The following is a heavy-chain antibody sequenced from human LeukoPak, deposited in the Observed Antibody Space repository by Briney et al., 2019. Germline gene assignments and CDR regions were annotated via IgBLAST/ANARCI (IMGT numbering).Heavy chain of an antibody. Sequence: GGSLRLSCAASGFTFSGYWMGWVRQAPGKGLEWVANIKPDGSEKFSVDSVKGRFTISRDNAKNSLYLQMNSLRVDDTAVYYCARGDFESGTYNDAFDIWGQGTMVTVS. CDR3: ARGDFESGTYNDAFDI. V-gene: IGHV3-7*01. CDR1: GFTFSGYW. D-gene: IGHD1-26*01. J-gene: IGHJ3*02. CDR2: IKPDGSEK.